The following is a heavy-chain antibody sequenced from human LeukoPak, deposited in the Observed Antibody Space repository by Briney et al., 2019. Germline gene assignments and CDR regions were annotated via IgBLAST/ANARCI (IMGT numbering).Heavy chain of an antibody. D-gene: IGHD5-18*01. CDR1: GGSISSGDRY. Sequence: SQTLSLTCTVSGGSISSGDRYWSWIRQSPGKGLEWIEYIYSTGNTYYNPSLKSRVIISVDTSNNQFSLELNSVTAADTAVYYCARDSYSYGYGGFDYWGQGILVTVSS. J-gene: IGHJ4*02. CDR2: IYSTGNT. CDR3: ARDSYSYGYGGFDY. V-gene: IGHV4-30-4*01.